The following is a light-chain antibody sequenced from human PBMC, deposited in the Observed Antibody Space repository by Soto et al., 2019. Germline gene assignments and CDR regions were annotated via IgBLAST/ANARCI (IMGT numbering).Light chain of an antibody. V-gene: IGKV1-5*03. CDR2: MTS. J-gene: IGKJ2*01. CDR3: QQYKTYSRT. Sequence: DIQMTQSTSTLSASVGDRVTITCRASQSISPWLAWYQQKPGKAPKILIYMTSSLESGVPSRFSGSDSGTEFTLTISSLQPDDFATYYCQQYKTYSRTFGQGTKLEIK. CDR1: QSISPW.